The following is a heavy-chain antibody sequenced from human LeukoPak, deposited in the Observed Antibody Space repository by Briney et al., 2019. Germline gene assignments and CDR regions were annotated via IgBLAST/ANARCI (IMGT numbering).Heavy chain of an antibody. CDR1: GYTFTSYG. V-gene: IGHV1-18*01. Sequence: GASVKVSCKASGYTFTSYGISWVRQAPGQGLEWMGWISVYNGNTNYAQKLQGRVTMTTDTSTSTAYMELRSLRSDDTAVYYCASPYCSGGTCYAHDAFDIWGQGTMATVSS. CDR2: ISVYNGNT. D-gene: IGHD2-15*01. CDR3: ASPYCSGGTCYAHDAFDI. J-gene: IGHJ3*02.